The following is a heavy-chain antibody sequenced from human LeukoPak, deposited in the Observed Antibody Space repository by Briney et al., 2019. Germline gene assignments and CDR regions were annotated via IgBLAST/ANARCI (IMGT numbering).Heavy chain of an antibody. CDR1: GGSFSGYY. J-gene: IGHJ4*02. Sequence: SETLSLTCAVYGGSFSGYYWSWIRQPPGKGLEWIGSIYYSGSTYYNPSLKSRVTISVDTSKNQFSLKLSSVTAADTAVYYCARGDIVATIFDYWGQGTLVTVSS. CDR2: IYYSGST. V-gene: IGHV4-34*01. CDR3: ARGDIVATIFDY. D-gene: IGHD5-12*01.